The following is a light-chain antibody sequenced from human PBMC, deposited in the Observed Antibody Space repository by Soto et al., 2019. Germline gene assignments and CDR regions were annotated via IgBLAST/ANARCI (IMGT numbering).Light chain of an antibody. CDR3: QQYHKWPPFT. V-gene: IGKV3-15*01. Sequence: EVGMTQSPATLSVSPGERATLSCRASQSVSSNLAWYQQKPGQTPRLLMYGASTRATGIPARFSGSGSGTDFTLTISSRQSEDFAVYYCQQYHKWPPFTVGGGTKVDTK. J-gene: IGKJ4*01. CDR1: QSVSSN. CDR2: GAS.